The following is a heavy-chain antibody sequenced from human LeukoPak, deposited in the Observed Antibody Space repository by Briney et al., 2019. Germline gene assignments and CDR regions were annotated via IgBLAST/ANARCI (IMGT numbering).Heavy chain of an antibody. CDR1: GGSISSSSYY. CDR3: ARVAPRRIAAAGTGWFDP. J-gene: IGHJ5*02. CDR2: IYYSGST. V-gene: IGHV4-39*07. D-gene: IGHD6-13*01. Sequence: SETLSLTCTVSGGSISSSSYYWGWIRQPPGKGLEWIGSIYYSGSTYYNPSLKSRVTISVDTSKNQFSLKLSSVTAADTAVYYCARVAPRRIAAAGTGWFDPWGQGTLVTVSS.